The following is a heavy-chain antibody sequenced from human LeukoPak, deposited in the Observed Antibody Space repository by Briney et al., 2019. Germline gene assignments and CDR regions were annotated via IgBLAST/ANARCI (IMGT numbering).Heavy chain of an antibody. CDR3: ARDRLKYLRDYFDC. Sequence: ASVKVSCKASGYTFTGYYMHWVRQAPGQGLEWMGRINPNSGGTNYAQKFQGRVTMTRDTSISTAYMELSRLRSDDTAVYYCARDRLKYLRDYFDCWGQGTLVTVSS. V-gene: IGHV1-2*06. D-gene: IGHD3-10*01. CDR2: INPNSGGT. CDR1: GYTFTGYY. J-gene: IGHJ4*02.